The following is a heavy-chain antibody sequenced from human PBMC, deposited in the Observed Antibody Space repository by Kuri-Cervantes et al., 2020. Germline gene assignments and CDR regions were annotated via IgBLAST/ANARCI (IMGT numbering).Heavy chain of an antibody. CDR3: AKDLSSSWTFDY. Sequence: GESLKISCATSGFTFSNYGMSWVRQAPGKGLEWVSTISDRTYYTDSVKGRFTISRDNSKNTLDLQMNSLRAEDTAVYYCAKDLSSSWTFDYWGQGTLVTVSS. CDR2: ISDRT. D-gene: IGHD6-13*01. V-gene: IGHV3-23*01. CDR1: GFTFSNYG. J-gene: IGHJ4*02.